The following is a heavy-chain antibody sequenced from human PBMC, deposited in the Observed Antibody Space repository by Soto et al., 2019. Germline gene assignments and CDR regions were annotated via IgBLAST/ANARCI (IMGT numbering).Heavy chain of an antibody. Sequence: SETLSLTCTVSGGSINSYYWSWIRQPPGEGLEWIGYIYYSGSTNYNPSLKSRVTMSVDTSKNQFSLKLSSVTAADTAVYYCARGQGHYQGMDVWGQGTTVTVS. J-gene: IGHJ6*02. V-gene: IGHV4-59*01. CDR3: ARGQGHYQGMDV. CDR2: IYYSGST. CDR1: GGSINSYY.